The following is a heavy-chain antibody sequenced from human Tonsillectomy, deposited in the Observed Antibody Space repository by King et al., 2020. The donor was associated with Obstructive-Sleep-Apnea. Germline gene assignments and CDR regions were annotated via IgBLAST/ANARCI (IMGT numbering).Heavy chain of an antibody. J-gene: IGHJ4*02. V-gene: IGHV3-30*18. Sequence: VQLVESGGGVVQPGRSLRLSCAASGFTFSNYGMDWVRQAPGKGLEWVAGTSYQGSYKYYADSVKGRFTISRDNSKNTLYLQMNSLRAEDTAVYYCAKDRLTAMGYFDYWGQGILVTVSS. CDR3: AKDRLTAMGYFDY. CDR1: GFTFSNYG. CDR2: TSYQGSYK. D-gene: IGHD5-18*01.